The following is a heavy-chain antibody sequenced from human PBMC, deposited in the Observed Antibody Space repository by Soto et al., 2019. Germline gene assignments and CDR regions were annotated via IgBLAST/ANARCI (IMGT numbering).Heavy chain of an antibody. V-gene: IGHV3-7*01. CDR1: GFTFSSYW. D-gene: IGHD3-10*01. CDR2: IKQDGSEK. J-gene: IGHJ6*02. CDR3: ARDRVTMVRGVSEAYYYGMDV. Sequence: GGSLRLSCAASGFTFSSYWMSWVRQAPGKGLEWVANIKQDGSEKYYVDSVKGRFTISRDNSKNSLYLQMNSLRAEDTAVYYCARDRVTMVRGVSEAYYYGMDVWGQVTTVTVSS.